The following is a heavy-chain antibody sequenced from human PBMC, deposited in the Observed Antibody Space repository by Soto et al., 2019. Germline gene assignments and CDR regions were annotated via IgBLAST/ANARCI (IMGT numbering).Heavy chain of an antibody. Sequence: SETLSLTCTVSSDSISNYYCSWFRQPPGKGLEWIGYIYYSGSTNYNPSLKSRVTISVDTSKNQFSLKLSSVTAADTAVYYCARGKTYYDILTGYYNCWFDPWGQGTLVTVSS. V-gene: IGHV4-59*01. CDR1: SDSISNYY. CDR2: IYYSGST. J-gene: IGHJ5*02. CDR3: ARGKTYYDILTGYYNCWFDP. D-gene: IGHD3-9*01.